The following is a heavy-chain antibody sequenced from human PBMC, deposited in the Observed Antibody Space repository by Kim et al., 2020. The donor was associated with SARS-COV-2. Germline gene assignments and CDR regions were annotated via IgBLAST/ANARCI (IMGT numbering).Heavy chain of an antibody. CDR1: GGSISSSSYY. V-gene: IGHV4-39*01. CDR3: ARLTDCSSTSCHFDY. CDR2: IYYSGST. J-gene: IGHJ4*02. Sequence: ETLSLTCTVSGGSISSSSYYWGWIRQPPGKGLEWIGSIYYSGSTYYNPSLKSRVTISVDTSKNQFSLKLTSVTAADTAVYYCARLTDCSSTSCHFDYWGQGTLVTVSS. D-gene: IGHD2-2*01.